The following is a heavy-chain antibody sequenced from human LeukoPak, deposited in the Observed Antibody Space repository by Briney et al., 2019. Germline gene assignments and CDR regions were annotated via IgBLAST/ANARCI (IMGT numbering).Heavy chain of an antibody. CDR2: INSNSGGT. D-gene: IGHD3-9*01. Sequence: ASVKVSCKASGYTFTAYYIHWARQAPGQVLEWMGWINSNSGGTGYAQKFQGRVTMTRDTSITTAYLEVNRLTSDDTAVYYCAREMLTGKSYDLWGQGTLVTVSA. V-gene: IGHV1-2*02. CDR3: AREMLTGKSYDL. J-gene: IGHJ5*02. CDR1: GYTFTAYY.